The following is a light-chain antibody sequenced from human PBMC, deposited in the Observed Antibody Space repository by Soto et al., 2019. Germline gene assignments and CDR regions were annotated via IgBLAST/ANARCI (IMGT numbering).Light chain of an antibody. CDR2: DAS. Sequence: EIVMTQSPATLSVSPGERATLSCRASQSVSRNLDWYQQQPGQAPRLLIYDASTRATGTPARFSGSGSGTKFTLSISSLQSEDFAVYYCQQYKNWPITFGQGTRLEIK. J-gene: IGKJ5*01. CDR1: QSVSRN. V-gene: IGKV3D-15*01. CDR3: QQYKNWPIT.